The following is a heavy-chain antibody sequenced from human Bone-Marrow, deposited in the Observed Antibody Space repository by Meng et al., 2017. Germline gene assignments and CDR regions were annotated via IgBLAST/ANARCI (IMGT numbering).Heavy chain of an antibody. J-gene: IGHJ4*02. V-gene: IGHV3-21*01. Sequence: GESLKISCAASGLSFTDAWMSWVRQAPGKGLGWVSSTSSSSSYIYYADSVKGRFTISRDNAKNSLYLQMNSLRAEDTAVYYCAKDTGIAAAVDYWGQGTLVTVSS. D-gene: IGHD6-13*01. CDR2: TSSSSSYI. CDR3: AKDTGIAAAVDY. CDR1: GLSFTDAW.